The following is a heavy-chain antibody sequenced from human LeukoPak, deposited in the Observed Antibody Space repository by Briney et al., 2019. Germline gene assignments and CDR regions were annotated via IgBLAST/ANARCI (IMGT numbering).Heavy chain of an antibody. CDR2: IYYSGST. V-gene: IGHV4-59*01. CDR3: ARDRYSYGPPYYYYYMDV. J-gene: IGHJ6*03. CDR1: GGSFSGYY. Sequence: PSETLSLTCAVYGGSFSGYYWSWIRQPPGKGLEWIGYIYYSGSTNYNPSLKSRVTISVDTSKNQFSLKLSSVTAADTAVYYCARDRYSYGPPYYYYYMDVWGKGTTVTVSS. D-gene: IGHD5-18*01.